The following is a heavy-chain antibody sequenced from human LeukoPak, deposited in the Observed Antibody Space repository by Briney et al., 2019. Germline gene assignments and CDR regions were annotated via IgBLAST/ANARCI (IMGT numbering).Heavy chain of an antibody. Sequence: PGGSLRLSCTASGFTFSSNAMSWVRQAPGKGLEWVSAISGSGGSTYYADSVKGRFTISRDNSKNTLYLQMNSLRAEDTAVYYCAKGGRGYGGNSGYFDYWGQGTLVTVSS. D-gene: IGHD4-23*01. CDR3: AKGGRGYGGNSGYFDY. J-gene: IGHJ4*02. CDR1: GFTFSSNA. CDR2: ISGSGGST. V-gene: IGHV3-23*01.